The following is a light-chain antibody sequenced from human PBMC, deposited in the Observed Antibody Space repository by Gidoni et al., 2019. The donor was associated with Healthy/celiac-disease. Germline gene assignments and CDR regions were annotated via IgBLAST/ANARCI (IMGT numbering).Light chain of an antibody. Sequence: EIVLTQSPGTLSLSPGERATLSCRPSQSVSSSYLAWYQQKPGQAPRLLIYGASSRATGSPDRFSGSGSGTDVTLTISRLEAEDYAVYYCQQYGSSPGLTFGGGTKVEIK. V-gene: IGKV3-20*01. J-gene: IGKJ4*01. CDR2: GAS. CDR1: QSVSSSY. CDR3: QQYGSSPGLT.